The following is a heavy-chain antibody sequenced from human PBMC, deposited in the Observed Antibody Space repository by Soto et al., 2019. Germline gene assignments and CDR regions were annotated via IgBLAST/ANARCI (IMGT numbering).Heavy chain of an antibody. CDR1: GFTFSSCA. J-gene: IGHJ5*02. CDR3: AKDLGIVVVPAALTDKLDP. CDR2: ISGSGGST. V-gene: IGHV3-23*01. D-gene: IGHD2-2*01. Sequence: GGSLRLSCAASGFTFSSCAMSWVRQAPGKGLEWVSAISGSGGSTYYADSVKGRFTISRDNSKNTLYLQMNSLRAEDTAVYYCAKDLGIVVVPAALTDKLDPWGQGTLVTVSS.